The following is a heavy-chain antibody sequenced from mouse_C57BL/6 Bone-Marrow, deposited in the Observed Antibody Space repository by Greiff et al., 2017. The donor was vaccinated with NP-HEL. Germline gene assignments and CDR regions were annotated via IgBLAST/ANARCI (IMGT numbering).Heavy chain of an antibody. CDR2: INPNNGGT. D-gene: IGHD3-2*02. Sequence: VQLQQSGPELVKPGASVKIPCKASGYTFTDYNMDWVKQSHGKSLEWIGDINPNNGGTIYNQKFKGKATLTVDKSSSTAYMELRSLTSEDTAVYYCARSFKTAQASAWFAYWGQGTLVTVSA. J-gene: IGHJ3*01. CDR1: GYTFTDYN. CDR3: ARSFKTAQASAWFAY. V-gene: IGHV1-18*01.